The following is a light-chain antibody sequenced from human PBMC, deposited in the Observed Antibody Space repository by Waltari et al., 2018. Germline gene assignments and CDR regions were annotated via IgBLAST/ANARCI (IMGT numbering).Light chain of an antibody. V-gene: IGLV2-11*01. Sequence: QSALTQPRSVSGSPGQSVTISCTGTSSDGGGYNYVPWYQHHPGKAPKCMIYDVTRRPSGVPDRFSGSKSGNTASLTISGLQAEDEADYYCGSYAGSYSWVFGGGTKVTVL. CDR3: GSYAGSYSWV. CDR2: DVT. J-gene: IGLJ3*02. CDR1: SSDGGGYNY.